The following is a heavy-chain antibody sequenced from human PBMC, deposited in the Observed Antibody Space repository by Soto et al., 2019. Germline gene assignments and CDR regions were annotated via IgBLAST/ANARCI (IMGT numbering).Heavy chain of an antibody. J-gene: IGHJ4*02. CDR3: ARFLWSDTSLYYFDY. Sequence: QITLKESGPTLVKPTQTLTLTCTFSGFSLTGSGVGVGWIRQPPGKALEWLALIYWDDDKRCSPSLKSRLTITKDTSKNQVALTVTNMDPVDTATYYCARFLWSDTSLYYFDYWGQGTLVTVSS. CDR1: GFSLTGSGVG. CDR2: IYWDDDK. V-gene: IGHV2-5*02. D-gene: IGHD3-3*01.